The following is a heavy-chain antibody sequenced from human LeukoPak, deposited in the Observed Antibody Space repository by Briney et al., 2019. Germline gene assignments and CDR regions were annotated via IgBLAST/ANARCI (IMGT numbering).Heavy chain of an antibody. D-gene: IGHD3-22*01. J-gene: IGHJ4*02. CDR2: IYYSGRT. Sequence: PSETLSLTCPVPGGSISIYYWSWVRQPPGKGLGGVGYIYYSGRTNYNPSLKSRVTISVDTSKSQFSLKLSSVTAADTAVYYCARGLLSSGYYTDYWGQGTLVTVSS. V-gene: IGHV4-59*01. CDR3: ARGLLSSGYYTDY. CDR1: GGSISIYY.